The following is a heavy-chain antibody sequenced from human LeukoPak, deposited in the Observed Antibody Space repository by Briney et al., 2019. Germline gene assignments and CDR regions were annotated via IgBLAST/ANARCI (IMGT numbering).Heavy chain of an antibody. V-gene: IGHV1-46*01. D-gene: IGHD3-10*01. CDR3: ARKRSGSSVDI. CDR1: GYTFTSYY. J-gene: IGHJ3*02. CDR2: INPSGGST. Sequence: ASVKVSCKASGYTFTSYYMHWVRQAPGQGLEWMGIINPSGGSTSYAQKFQGRVTMTRDMSTSTAYMELRSLRSDDTAVYYCARKRSGSSVDIWGQGTMVTVSS.